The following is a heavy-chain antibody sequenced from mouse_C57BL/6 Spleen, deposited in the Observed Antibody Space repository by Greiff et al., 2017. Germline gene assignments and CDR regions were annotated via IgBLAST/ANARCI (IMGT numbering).Heavy chain of an antibody. V-gene: IGHV5-17*01. D-gene: IGHD4-1*02. CDR2: ISSGSSTI. J-gene: IGHJ3*01. CDR1: GFTFSDYG. Sequence: EVNLVESGGGLVKPGGSLKLSCAASGFTFSDYGMHWVRQAPEKGLEWVAYISSGSSTIYYADTVKGRFTISRDNAKNTLFLQMASLRSEDTAMYYCARGGQLGRGWFAYWGQGTLVTVSA. CDR3: ARGGQLGRGWFAY.